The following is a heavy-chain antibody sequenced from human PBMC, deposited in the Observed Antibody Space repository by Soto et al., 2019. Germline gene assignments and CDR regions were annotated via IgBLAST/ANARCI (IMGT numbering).Heavy chain of an antibody. CDR3: ARDAAVAGSFYYYYGMDV. D-gene: IGHD6-19*01. CDR1: GFTSSSYG. CDR2: IWYDGSNK. Sequence: TGGSLRLSCAASGFTSSSYGMHWVRQAPGKGLEWVAVIWYDGSNKYYADSVKGRFTISRDNSKNTLYLQMNSLRAEDTAVYYCARDAAVAGSFYYYYGMDVWGQGTTVTVSS. J-gene: IGHJ6*02. V-gene: IGHV3-33*01.